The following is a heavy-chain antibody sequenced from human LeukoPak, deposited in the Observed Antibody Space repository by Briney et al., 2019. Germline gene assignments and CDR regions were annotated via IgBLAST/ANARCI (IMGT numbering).Heavy chain of an antibody. Sequence: PSETLSLTCTVSGGSISSSSYYWGWIRQPPGKGLEWIGSIYYSGSTYYNPSLKSRVTISVDTSKNQFSLKLSSVTAADTAVYYCARDNPESTRRDYMDVWGKGTTVTVSS. D-gene: IGHD1-1*01. CDR2: IYYSGST. CDR3: ARDNPESTRRDYMDV. V-gene: IGHV4-39*07. CDR1: GGSISSSSYY. J-gene: IGHJ6*03.